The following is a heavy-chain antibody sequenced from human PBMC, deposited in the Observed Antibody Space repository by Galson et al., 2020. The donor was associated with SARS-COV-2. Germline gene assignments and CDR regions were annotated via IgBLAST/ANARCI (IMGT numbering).Heavy chain of an antibody. Sequence: SETLSLTCTVSGGSISSSSYYWGWIRQPPGKGLEWIGSIYYSGSTYYNPSLKSRVTISVDTSKNQFSLKLSSVTAADTAVYYCARLGPYYYDSSGYYRTDAFDIWGQGTMVTVSS. CDR2: IYYSGST. V-gene: IGHV4-39*01. J-gene: IGHJ3*02. CDR1: GGSISSSSYY. D-gene: IGHD3-22*01. CDR3: ARLGPYYYDSSGYYRTDAFDI.